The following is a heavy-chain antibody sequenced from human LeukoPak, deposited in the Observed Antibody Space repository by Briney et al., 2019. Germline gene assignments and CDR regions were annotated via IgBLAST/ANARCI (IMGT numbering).Heavy chain of an antibody. CDR1: GFIFRNYA. J-gene: IGHJ4*02. CDR2: ISVWGESI. CDR3: ARDCCGIWGPLGDY. Sequence: GGSLRLSCVASGFIFRNYAMAWVRQAPGKGLEWVSTISVWGESIYYAGSVKGRFTISRDNAKNMLYLQMNSLRAEDTAVYYCARDCCGIWGPLGDYWGQGTLVTVSS. D-gene: IGHD3-16*01. V-gene: IGHV3-23*01.